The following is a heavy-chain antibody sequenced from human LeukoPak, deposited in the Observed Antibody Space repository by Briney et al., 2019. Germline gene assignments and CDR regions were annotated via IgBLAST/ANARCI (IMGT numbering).Heavy chain of an antibody. V-gene: IGHV3-23*01. J-gene: IGHJ4*02. CDR1: GFTFSSSA. Sequence: PAGGSLRLSCAASGFTFSSSAMSWVRQAPGKGLEWVSAISNNGGYTYYADSVQGRFTISRDNSKSTLCLQMNSLRAEDTAVYYCARTLGYSSSWYPFDFWGQGTLVTVSS. D-gene: IGHD6-13*01. CDR3: ARTLGYSSSWYPFDF. CDR2: ISNNGGYT.